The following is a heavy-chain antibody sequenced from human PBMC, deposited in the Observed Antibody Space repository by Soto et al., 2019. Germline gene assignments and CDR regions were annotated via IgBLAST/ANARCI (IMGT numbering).Heavy chain of an antibody. D-gene: IGHD1-7*01. J-gene: IGHJ6*02. Sequence: PGGALRLSCAASGFTFSSYWMSWVRQAPGKGLEWVANIKQDGSEKYYVDSVKGRFTISRDNAKNSLYLQMNSLRAEDTAVYYCAREGGYNWKYYYYYYGMDVWGQGTTVTVSS. V-gene: IGHV3-7*05. CDR1: GFTFSSYW. CDR2: IKQDGSEK. CDR3: AREGGYNWKYYYYYYGMDV.